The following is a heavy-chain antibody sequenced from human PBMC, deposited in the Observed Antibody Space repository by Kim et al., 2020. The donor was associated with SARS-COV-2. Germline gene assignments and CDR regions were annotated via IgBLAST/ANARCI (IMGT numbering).Heavy chain of an antibody. D-gene: IGHD6-19*01. Sequence: GGSLRLSCAASGFTFSSYEMNWVRQAPGKGLEWVSYISSSGSTIYYADSVKGRFTISRDNAKNSLYLQMNSLRAEDTAVYYCARDSRSSGWYVWFDPWGQGTLVTVSS. CDR1: GFTFSSYE. CDR3: ARDSRSSGWYVWFDP. CDR2: ISSSGSTI. J-gene: IGHJ5*02. V-gene: IGHV3-48*03.